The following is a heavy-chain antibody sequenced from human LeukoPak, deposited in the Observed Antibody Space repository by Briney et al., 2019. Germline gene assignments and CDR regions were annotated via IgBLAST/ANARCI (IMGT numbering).Heavy chain of an antibody. D-gene: IGHD3-16*02. CDR3: ARDGGYDYVWGSYRYTGCNWFDP. V-gene: IGHV3-30-3*01. Sequence: GGSLRLSCAASGFTFSSYAMHWVRQAPGKGLEWVAVISYDGSNKYYADSVKGRFTISRDNSKNTLYLQMNSLRAEDTAVYYCARDGGYDYVWGSYRYTGCNWFDPWGQGTLVTVSS. J-gene: IGHJ5*02. CDR1: GFTFSSYA. CDR2: ISYDGSNK.